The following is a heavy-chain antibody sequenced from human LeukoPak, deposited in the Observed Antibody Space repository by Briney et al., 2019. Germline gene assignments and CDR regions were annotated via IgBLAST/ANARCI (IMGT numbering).Heavy chain of an antibody. CDR3: AKAGRTGTYYFDY. V-gene: IGHV3-23*01. J-gene: IGHJ4*02. D-gene: IGHD3/OR15-3a*01. CDR1: GFNFNNYV. CDR2: ISGSGGST. Sequence: GGSLRLSCAASGFNFNNYVMSWIRQAPGKGLEWVSAISGSGGSTYYADSAKGRFTISRDNSKNTLYLQMNSLRAEDTAVYYCAKAGRTGTYYFDYWGQGTLVTVSS.